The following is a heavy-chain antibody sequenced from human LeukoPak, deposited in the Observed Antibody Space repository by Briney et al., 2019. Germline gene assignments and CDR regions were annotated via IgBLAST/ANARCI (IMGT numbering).Heavy chain of an antibody. V-gene: IGHV3-11*04. CDR2: ISGNGGVI. J-gene: IGHJ4*02. CDR1: GFIFSDFS. Sequence: GGSLRLSCTVSGFIFSDFSMTWVRQAPGKGLEWLSYISGNGGVIQYADSVKGRFTISRDNAKNLLYLQMDSLRVEDTAIYYCARDPRTVRIWGQGTLVTVSS. CDR3: ARDPRTVRI. D-gene: IGHD1-1*01.